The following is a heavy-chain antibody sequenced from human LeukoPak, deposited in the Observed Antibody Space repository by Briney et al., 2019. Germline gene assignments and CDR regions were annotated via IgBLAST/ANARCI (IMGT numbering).Heavy chain of an antibody. CDR3: ARHTYDSSGYVDY. CDR1: GYSFTSYW. CDR2: IYPGDSDT. Sequence: RESLKISCKGSGYSFTSYWIGWVRQMPGKGLEWMRIIYPGDSDTRYSPSFQGQVTISADKSISTAYLQWSSLKASDTAMYYCARHTYDSSGYVDYWGQGTLVTVSS. D-gene: IGHD3-22*01. V-gene: IGHV5-51*01. J-gene: IGHJ4*02.